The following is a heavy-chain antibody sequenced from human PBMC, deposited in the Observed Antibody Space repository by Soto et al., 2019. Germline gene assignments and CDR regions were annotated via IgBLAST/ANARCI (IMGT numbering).Heavy chain of an antibody. CDR2: IYWDDDK. J-gene: IGHJ4*02. CDR1: GFSLSTSGVG. V-gene: IGHV2-5*02. D-gene: IGHD3-10*01. CDR3: AHRRSYGSGSYFDY. Sequence: QITLKESGPTLVKPTQTLTLTCTFSGFSLSTSGVGVGWIRQHPGKALEWLALIYWDDDKRYSPSLKSSLTITKDTSKNQVVLTMTNMDPVDTATYYCAHRRSYGSGSYFDYWGQGTLVTVSS.